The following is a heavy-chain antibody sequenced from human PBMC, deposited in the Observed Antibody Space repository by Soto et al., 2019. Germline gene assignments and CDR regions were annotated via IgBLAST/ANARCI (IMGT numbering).Heavy chain of an antibody. CDR1: GGSITSEGYY. J-gene: IGHJ5*02. V-gene: IGHV4-31*03. CDR3: ARDTGTTSVNWFDP. Sequence: SETLSLTCTVSGGSITSEGYYWSWIRQLPGKGLEWIGYIYYSGSIFCNPFLKSRASISAHSSKKQFSLKLSSVTAADTAVYYCARDTGTTSVNWFDPWGQGTLVTVSS. D-gene: IGHD1-7*01. CDR2: IYYSGSI.